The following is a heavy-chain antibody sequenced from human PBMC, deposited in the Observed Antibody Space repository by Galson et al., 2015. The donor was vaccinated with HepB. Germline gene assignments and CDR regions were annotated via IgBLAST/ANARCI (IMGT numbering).Heavy chain of an antibody. V-gene: IGHV3-30*18. J-gene: IGHJ3*02. CDR2: ISFDGSNK. CDR3: AKDVGCSSTSCYSPYASDI. CDR1: RFIFSSYG. Sequence: SLRLSCAASRFIFSSYGMHWVRQAPGKGLEWVAVISFDGSNKYYVDSVKGRFTISRDNSKNTLYLQMNSLRVEDTAVYYCAKDVGCSSTSCYSPYASDIWGRGTMVTVSS. D-gene: IGHD2-2*02.